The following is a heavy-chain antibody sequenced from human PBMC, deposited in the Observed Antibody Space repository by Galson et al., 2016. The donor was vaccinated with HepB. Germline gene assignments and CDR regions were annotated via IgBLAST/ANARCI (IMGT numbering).Heavy chain of an antibody. V-gene: IGHV3-23*01. Sequence: SLRLSCAASGFTFNNYAMSWVRQAPEKGLEWVSAISGSGGNTFYADSVKGRFTISRDNSKNTMYVQLNSLRAEDTAVYYCAKDGVWEVLGLGRYFDSWGQGTLVIVSS. J-gene: IGHJ4*02. CDR1: GFTFNNYA. CDR3: AKDGVWEVLGLGRYFDS. D-gene: IGHD1-26*01. CDR2: ISGSGGNT.